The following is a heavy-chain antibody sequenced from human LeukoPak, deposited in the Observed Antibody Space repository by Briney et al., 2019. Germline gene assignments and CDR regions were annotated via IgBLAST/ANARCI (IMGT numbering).Heavy chain of an antibody. J-gene: IGHJ4*02. CDR3: ARGAAAVYPDDFDY. CDR2: ISGRGASK. CDR1: GLTFNNYA. D-gene: IGHD6-13*01. V-gene: IGHV3-23*01. Sequence: GGSLRLSCAVSGLTFNNYAMSWVRQAPGKGLEWVSGISGRGASKYYADSVKGRFTISRDNSKNTLYLQMNSLRAEDTAVYYCARGAAAVYPDDFDYWGQGTLVTVSS.